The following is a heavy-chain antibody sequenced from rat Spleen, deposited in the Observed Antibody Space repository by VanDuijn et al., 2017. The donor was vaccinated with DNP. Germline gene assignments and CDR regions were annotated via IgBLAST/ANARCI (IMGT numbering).Heavy chain of an antibody. V-gene: IGHV3-1*01. CDR1: GYSITSTY. CDR3: ARWGDYFDY. Sequence: EVQLQESGPGLVKPSQSLSLTCSVTGYSITSTYWGWIRKFPGNKMEWIGHISYSGTTSYHPSLKRRISISRDTSKNQFFLQLNSVTTEDTATYYCARWGDYFDYWGQGVMVTVSS. J-gene: IGHJ2*01. CDR2: ISYSGTT.